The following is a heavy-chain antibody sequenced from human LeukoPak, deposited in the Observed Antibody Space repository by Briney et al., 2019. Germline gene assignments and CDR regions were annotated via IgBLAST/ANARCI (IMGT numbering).Heavy chain of an antibody. J-gene: IGHJ4*02. Sequence: GGSLRLSCAASGFTFSSYGMHWVRQAPGKGLEWVAFIRYDGSNKYYADSVKGRFTISRDNSKNTLYLQMNSLRAEDAAVYYCAKDRLRLGESDPYYFDYWGQGTLVTVSS. CDR2: IRYDGSNK. CDR1: GFTFSSYG. V-gene: IGHV3-30*02. D-gene: IGHD3-16*01. CDR3: AKDRLRLGESDPYYFDY.